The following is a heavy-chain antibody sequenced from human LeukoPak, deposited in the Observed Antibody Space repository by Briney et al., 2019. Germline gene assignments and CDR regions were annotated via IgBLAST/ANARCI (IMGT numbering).Heavy chain of an antibody. D-gene: IGHD6-6*01. V-gene: IGHV3-23*01. Sequence: GGSLRLSCAASGFTFSSYAMSWVRQAPGKGLEWVSGISVRGGTTYYADFVKGRFTISRDNSKNTVNLQMNSLRAEDTAVFYCAKVGYSSSWAIDYWGQGTLVTVSS. CDR2: ISVRGGTT. J-gene: IGHJ4*02. CDR3: AKVGYSSSWAIDY. CDR1: GFTFSSYA.